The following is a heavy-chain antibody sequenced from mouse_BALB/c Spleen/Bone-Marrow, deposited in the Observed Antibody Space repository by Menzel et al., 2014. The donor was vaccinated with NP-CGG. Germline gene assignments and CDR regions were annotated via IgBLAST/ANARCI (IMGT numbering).Heavy chain of an antibody. CDR3: ARGWDWFAY. CDR1: GYTFTSYW. Sequence: QVQLQQSGAELARPGASVKLSCKASGYTFTSYWMQWVKQRPGQGLEWIGAIYPGDGDTRYTQKFKGKATLTADKSSSTAYMQLSSLASGDSAVYYCARGWDWFAYWGQGTLVTVSA. V-gene: IGHV1-87*01. J-gene: IGHJ3*01. CDR2: IYPGDGDT. D-gene: IGHD4-1*01.